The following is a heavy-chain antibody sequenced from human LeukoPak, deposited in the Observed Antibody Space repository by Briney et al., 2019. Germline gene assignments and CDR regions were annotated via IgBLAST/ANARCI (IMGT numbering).Heavy chain of an antibody. Sequence: SETLSLTCAVYGGSFSGYYWSWIRQPPGKGLEWIGEINHSGSTNYNPSLKSRVTISVDTSKNQFSLKLSSVTAADTAVYYCARGGPWVPSPLGYRGQGTLVTVSS. V-gene: IGHV4-34*01. D-gene: IGHD1-1*01. J-gene: IGHJ4*02. CDR1: GGSFSGYY. CDR2: INHSGST. CDR3: ARGGPWVPSPLGY.